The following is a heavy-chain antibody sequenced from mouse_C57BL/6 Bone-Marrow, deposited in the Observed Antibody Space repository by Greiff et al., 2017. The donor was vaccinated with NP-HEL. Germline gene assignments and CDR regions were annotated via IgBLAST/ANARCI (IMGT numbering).Heavy chain of an antibody. V-gene: IGHV1-5*01. CDR3: TRSRSSYFYFDD. Sequence: EVQLQQSGTVLARPGASVKMSCKTSGYTFTSYWMHWVKQRPGQGLEWIGAIYPGNSDTSYNQKFKGKAKLTAVTSASTAYMELSSLTDEDSAVYYCTRSRSSYFYFDDWGQGTTLTVSS. J-gene: IGHJ2*01. CDR1: GYTFTSYW. D-gene: IGHD1-1*01. CDR2: IYPGNSDT.